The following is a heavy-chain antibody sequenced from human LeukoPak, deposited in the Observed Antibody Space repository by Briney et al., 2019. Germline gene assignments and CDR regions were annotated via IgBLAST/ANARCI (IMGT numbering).Heavy chain of an antibody. Sequence: SETLSLTCTVSGGSISSSSYYWGWIRQPPGKGLEWIGGIYYSGSTYYNPSLKSRVTISVDTSKNQFSLKLSSVTAADTAVYYCQSVRIRQTDYWGQGTLVTVSS. CDR1: GGSISSSSYY. CDR3: QSVRIRQTDY. CDR2: IYYSGST. D-gene: IGHD3-10*01. V-gene: IGHV4-39*01. J-gene: IGHJ4*02.